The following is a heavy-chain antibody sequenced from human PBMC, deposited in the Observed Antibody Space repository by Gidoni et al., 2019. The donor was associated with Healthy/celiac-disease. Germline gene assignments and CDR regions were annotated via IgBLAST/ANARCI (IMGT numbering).Heavy chain of an antibody. V-gene: IGHV3-7*03. J-gene: IGHJ3*02. D-gene: IGHD6-19*01. CDR1: GFTFSSYG. Sequence: EVQLVESGGGLVQPGGSLRLSCAASGFTFSSYGMSWVRQAPGKGLEWVANIKQDGSEKYYVDSVKGRYTISRDNAKNSLYLQMNSLRAEDTAVYYCARDFYSSGWYDAFDIWGQGTMVTVSS. CDR2: IKQDGSEK. CDR3: ARDFYSSGWYDAFDI.